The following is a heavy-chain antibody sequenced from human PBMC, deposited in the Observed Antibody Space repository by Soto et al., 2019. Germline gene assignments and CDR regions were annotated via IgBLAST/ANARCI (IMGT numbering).Heavy chain of an antibody. V-gene: IGHV4-30-4*01. Sequence: QVQLQESGPGLVKPSQTLSLTCTVSGGSISSGDYYWSWIRQPPGKGLEWIGYIYYSGGTYYNPSLKSRVTISVDTSKNQFSLKLSSVTAADTAVYYCAIDRREAAATYYYGMDVWGQGTTVTVSS. CDR1: GGSISSGDYY. CDR3: AIDRREAAATYYYGMDV. D-gene: IGHD6-13*01. J-gene: IGHJ6*02. CDR2: IYYSGGT.